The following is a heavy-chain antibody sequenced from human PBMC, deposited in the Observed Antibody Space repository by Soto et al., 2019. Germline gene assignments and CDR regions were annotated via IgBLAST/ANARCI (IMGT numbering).Heavy chain of an antibody. CDR1: GFTFGDDA. Sequence: GGSLRLSCTASGFTFGDDAMSWVRQAPGKGLEWVGFIRSKAYGGTTEYAASVKGRFTISRDDSKSIAYLQMNSLKTGDTAVYYCTRDKTPPYYDILTGSYTGGYYYYYGMDVWGQGTTVTVSS. D-gene: IGHD3-9*01. V-gene: IGHV3-49*04. J-gene: IGHJ6*02. CDR2: IRSKAYGGTT. CDR3: TRDKTPPYYDILTGSYTGGYYYYYGMDV.